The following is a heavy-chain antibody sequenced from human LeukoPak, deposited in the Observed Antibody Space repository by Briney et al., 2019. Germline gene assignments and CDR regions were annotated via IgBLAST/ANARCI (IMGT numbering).Heavy chain of an antibody. CDR2: ISLNCGGI. D-gene: IGHD3-9*01. CDR1: GFTFDDYA. J-gene: IGHJ3*02. CDR3: AKGIPYYDILTGYYSAFDI. Sequence: GRSLRLSCAASGFTFDDYATLWGRHAPGKGLEWVSGISLNCGGIVYTHPVNGRFTISRDNAKNSLYLQMNLRRADDTALYYCAKGIPYYDILTGYYSAFDIWGQGTMVTVSS. V-gene: IGHV3-9*01.